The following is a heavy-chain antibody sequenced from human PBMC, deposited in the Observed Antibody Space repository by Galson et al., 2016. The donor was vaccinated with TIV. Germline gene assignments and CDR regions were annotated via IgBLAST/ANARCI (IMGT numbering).Heavy chain of an antibody. CDR3: VRKDQGAEFCSTTSCSHDY. Sequence: SLRLSCAASGFTFSTCWMSWVRQAPGKGLEWVGSIKHDGSESYYADSVRGRFTISRDNAKNTVYLQMNSLRAEDTAVYYCVRKDQGAEFCSTTSCSHDYWGQGTLVTVSS. D-gene: IGHD2-2*01. V-gene: IGHV3-7*01. J-gene: IGHJ4*02. CDR1: GFTFSTCW. CDR2: IKHDGSES.